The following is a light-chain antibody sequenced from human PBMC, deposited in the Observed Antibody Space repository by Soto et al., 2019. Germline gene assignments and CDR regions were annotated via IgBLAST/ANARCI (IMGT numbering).Light chain of an antibody. J-gene: IGKJ1*01. Sequence: ILMTQSPATLSVSPGESVTLSCRASQSVSRNLAWHQQKPGQAPRLLIYGASTRATGIPARFSGSGSGTEFTLTISSLQSEDFAVYYCQQYNNWPWTFGQGTKVEIK. V-gene: IGKV3-15*01. CDR1: QSVSRN. CDR2: GAS. CDR3: QQYNNWPWT.